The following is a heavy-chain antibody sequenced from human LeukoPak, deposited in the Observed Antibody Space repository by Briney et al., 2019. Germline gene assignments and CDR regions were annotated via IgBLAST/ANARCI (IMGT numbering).Heavy chain of an antibody. CDR3: ARNNGLRPDY. D-gene: IGHD2-8*01. Sequence: GESLKISCKSSGYRFTNYWIGWVRQMPGKSLEWLGIIYVGDSDIRYSPSFQGQVTISADKSISTAYLQWSSLMASDTAMYYCARNNGLRPDYWGQGTLVTVTS. V-gene: IGHV5-51*01. J-gene: IGHJ4*02. CDR1: GYRFTNYW. CDR2: IYVGDSDI.